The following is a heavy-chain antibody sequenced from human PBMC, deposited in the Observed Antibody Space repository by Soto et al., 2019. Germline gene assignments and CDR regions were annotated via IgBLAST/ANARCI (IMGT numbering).Heavy chain of an antibody. Sequence: PGGSLRLSCAASGFTFSSYGMHWVRQAPGKGLEWVAVISYDGSNKYYADSVKGRFTISRDNSKNTLYLQMNSLRAEDTAVYYCAKGGAGATHGYYYYYGMDVWGQGTTVTVSS. CDR1: GFTFSSYG. CDR3: AKGGAGATHGYYYYYGMDV. D-gene: IGHD1-26*01. V-gene: IGHV3-30*18. CDR2: ISYDGSNK. J-gene: IGHJ6*02.